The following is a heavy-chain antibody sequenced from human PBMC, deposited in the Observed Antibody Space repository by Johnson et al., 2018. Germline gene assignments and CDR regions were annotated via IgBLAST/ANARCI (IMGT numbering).Heavy chain of an antibody. D-gene: IGHD4-17*01. J-gene: IGHJ1*01. V-gene: IGHV3-43D*03. Sequence: VQLVQSGGVVVQPGGSLRLSCAASGFTFDDYAMHWVRQAPGKGLEWVSLISWDGGSTYYADSVKGRFTISRDNSKNSLYLQMNSRRAEDTAVYYCATAVTTSRYCQHWGQGSLVTVSS. CDR2: ISWDGGST. CDR1: GFTFDDYA. CDR3: ATAVTTSRYCQH.